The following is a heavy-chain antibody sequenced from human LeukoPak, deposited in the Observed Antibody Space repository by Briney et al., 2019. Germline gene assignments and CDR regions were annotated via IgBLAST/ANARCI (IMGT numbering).Heavy chain of an antibody. D-gene: IGHD4-23*01. J-gene: IGHJ4*02. CDR3: AKNWMTAVVTPVLDY. CDR1: GGSFSGYY. CDR2: INHSGST. V-gene: IGHV4-34*01. Sequence: SETLSLTCAVYGGSFSGYYWSWIRQPPGKGLEWIGEINHSGSTNYNPSLKSRVTISVDTSKNQFSLKLSSVTAADTAVYYCAKNWMTAVVTPVLDYWGQGTLVTVSS.